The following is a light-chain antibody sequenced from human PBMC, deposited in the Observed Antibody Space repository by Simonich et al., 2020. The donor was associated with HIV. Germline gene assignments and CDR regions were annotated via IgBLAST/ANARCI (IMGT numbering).Light chain of an antibody. CDR2: AAS. CDR1: QDISNS. CDR3: QQANSFPFT. V-gene: IGKV1-12*01. Sequence: DIQMTQSPSSVSASVGDRVTITCRASQDISNSLVWYQQKPGKAPKLLIYAASSLQSGVPSRFSGSGSGTDFTLTISSLQPEDFATYYCQQANSFPFTFGPGTKVDIK. J-gene: IGKJ3*01.